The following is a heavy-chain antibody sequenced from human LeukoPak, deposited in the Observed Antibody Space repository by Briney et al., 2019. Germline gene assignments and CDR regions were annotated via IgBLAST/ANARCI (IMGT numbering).Heavy chain of an antibody. J-gene: IGHJ3*02. CDR3: AKGRGNYRPSPHASDM. D-gene: IGHD4-11*01. CDR2: IRYDGNNK. CDR1: GFTFRNYD. V-gene: IGHV3-30*02. Sequence: GGSLRLSCAASGFTFRNYDIHWVRQAPGKGLEWVAFIRYDGNNKYHADSVKGRFTISRDNSKNTLYLQMNSLRAEDTAVYYCAKGRGNYRPSPHASDMWGQGTMVTVSS.